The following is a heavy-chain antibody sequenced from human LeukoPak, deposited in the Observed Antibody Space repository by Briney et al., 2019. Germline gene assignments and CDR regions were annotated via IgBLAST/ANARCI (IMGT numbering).Heavy chain of an antibody. CDR2: IYYSGST. J-gene: IGHJ4*02. Sequence: PPETLSLTCTVSDDSISDYYWGWIRQPPGKGLEWIGSIYYSGSTYYNPSLKSRVTISVDTSKNQFSLKLSSVTAADTAVYYCARYSPSSGDFFDYWGQGTLVTVSS. D-gene: IGHD2-15*01. CDR3: ARYSPSSGDFFDY. V-gene: IGHV4-39*07. CDR1: DDSISDYY.